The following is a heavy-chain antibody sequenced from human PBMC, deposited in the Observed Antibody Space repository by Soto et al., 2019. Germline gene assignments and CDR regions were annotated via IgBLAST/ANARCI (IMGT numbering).Heavy chain of an antibody. CDR1: GFSLTTSRMS. Sequence: GPTLVNPTQTLTLTCTFSGFSLTTSRMSVSWIRQPPGKALEWLARIDWDDRKYYTTSLKSRLTITRDDSKNQVVLTMTNMDPVDTATYFCAHGSGWLSDYWGQGTLVTVSS. CDR3: AHGSGWLSDY. V-gene: IGHV2-70*12. D-gene: IGHD6-25*01. J-gene: IGHJ4*02. CDR2: IDWDDRK.